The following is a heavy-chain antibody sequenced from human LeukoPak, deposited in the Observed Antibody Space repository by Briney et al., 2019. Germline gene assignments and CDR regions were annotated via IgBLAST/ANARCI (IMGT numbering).Heavy chain of an antibody. J-gene: IGHJ4*02. CDR1: GFTFSSYW. V-gene: IGHV3-74*01. CDR3: AISPEFDN. Sequence: GGSLRLSCAASGFTFSSYWMHWVRQAPGEGLVWVSRINSDGSNTNYADSVKGRFTISRDNAKNTLYLQTNSLRAEDTAVYYCAISPEFDNWGQGTLVTVSS. D-gene: IGHD1-14*01. CDR2: INSDGSNT.